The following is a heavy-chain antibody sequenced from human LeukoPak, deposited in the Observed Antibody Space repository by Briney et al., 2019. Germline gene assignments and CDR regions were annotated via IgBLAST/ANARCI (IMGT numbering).Heavy chain of an antibody. Sequence: PGGSLRLSCAASGFTFSSYAMSWVRQAPGKGLEWVSSIASGDGSTYYADSVKGRFTISRGNSKNTLYLQMNSLRAEDTAVYYCANGGIAVTGLDYWGQGTLVTVSS. D-gene: IGHD6-13*01. J-gene: IGHJ4*02. CDR3: ANGGIAVTGLDY. CDR2: IASGDGST. CDR1: GFTFSSYA. V-gene: IGHV3-23*01.